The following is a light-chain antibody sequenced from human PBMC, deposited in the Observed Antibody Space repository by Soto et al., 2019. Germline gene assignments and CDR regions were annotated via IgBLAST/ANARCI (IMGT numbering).Light chain of an antibody. Sequence: DIQMTQSPSILSASVGDRVTITCRASQTISNWLAWYQQKPGKVPKLLIYKVSTLENGVPSRFSGSGSGKEFTLTISSLQPVDFAIYYCQQYDDYSFTFGQGTKLEIK. V-gene: IGKV1-5*03. J-gene: IGKJ2*01. CDR3: QQYDDYSFT. CDR2: KVS. CDR1: QTISNW.